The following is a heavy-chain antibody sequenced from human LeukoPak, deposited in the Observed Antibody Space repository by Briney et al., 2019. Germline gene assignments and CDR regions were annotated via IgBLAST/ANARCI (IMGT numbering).Heavy chain of an antibody. CDR2: IYGGDSEI. Sequence: GESLKISCKGSGYSFSSYWIGWVRQMPGKGLEWMGIIYGGDSEIRYSPSFQDQVTISADKSISTAYLQWSSLKASDTAMFYCACGSPWHFEYWGQGTLVTVSS. J-gene: IGHJ4*02. CDR3: ACGSPWHFEY. V-gene: IGHV5-51*01. CDR1: GYSFSSYW. D-gene: IGHD1-26*01.